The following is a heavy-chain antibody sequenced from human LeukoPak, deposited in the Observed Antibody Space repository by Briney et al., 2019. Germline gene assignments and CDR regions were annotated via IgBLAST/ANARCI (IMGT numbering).Heavy chain of an antibody. D-gene: IGHD3-22*01. CDR3: ARDGVGYYDSSGYYYFQH. J-gene: IGHJ1*01. V-gene: IGHV1-2*02. CDR1: GYTFTGYY. CDR2: INPNSGGT. Sequence: GASVKVSCKSSGYTFTGYYMHWVRQAPGQGLEWMGWINPNSGGTNYAQKFQGRVTMTRDTSISTAYMELSRLRSDDTAVYYCARDGVGYYDSSGYYYFQHWGQGNLVTVSS.